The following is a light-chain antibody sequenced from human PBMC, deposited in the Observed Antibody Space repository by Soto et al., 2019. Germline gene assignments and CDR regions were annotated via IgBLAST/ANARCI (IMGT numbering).Light chain of an antibody. Sequence: AIQMTQCPSPLSASVGDRVTITCRARQDIRNDLAWYQQKPGKPPKLLIYGASTLQSGVPPRFSGSRSGKDFTLAISSLQPEDFASYYCLQDYNYPFTFGQGTKVDI. V-gene: IGKV1-6*01. CDR3: LQDYNYPFT. CDR2: GAS. J-gene: IGKJ2*01. CDR1: QDIRND.